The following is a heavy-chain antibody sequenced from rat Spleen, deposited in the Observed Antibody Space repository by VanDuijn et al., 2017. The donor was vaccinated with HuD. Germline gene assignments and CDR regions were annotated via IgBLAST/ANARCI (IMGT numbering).Heavy chain of an antibody. Sequence: QVQLKESGPGLVQPSQTLSLSCTVSGFSLTTYHVSWVRQPPGKSLGWLGTIWAGGGINYNSAVQSQLSISRDTSKSQVFLKMNSLQPEDTGTYYCARHDYSGDVDFEYWGQGVMVTVSS. J-gene: IGHJ2*01. D-gene: IGHD1-1*01. CDR1: GFSLTTYH. CDR3: ARHDYSGDVDFEY. CDR2: IWAGGGI. V-gene: IGHV2-72*01.